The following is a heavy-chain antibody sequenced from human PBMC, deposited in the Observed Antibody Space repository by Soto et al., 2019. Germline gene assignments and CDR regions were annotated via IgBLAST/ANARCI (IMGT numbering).Heavy chain of an antibody. D-gene: IGHD3-10*01. V-gene: IGHV3-30*19. CDR1: GFRFTSFG. CDR2: ISYEGSDI. Sequence: QVQLVESGGGVVHPGRSLRLSCVGSGFRFTSFGMDWVRQAPGKGLQWVAAISYEGSDISYSDSVKGRCTISRDKSKNTLYLQMDSLRVEATGVYYCATESLDYYDSGRFYAPAFDSWGQGTLVSVSS. J-gene: IGHJ4*02. CDR3: ATESLDYYDSGRFYAPAFDS.